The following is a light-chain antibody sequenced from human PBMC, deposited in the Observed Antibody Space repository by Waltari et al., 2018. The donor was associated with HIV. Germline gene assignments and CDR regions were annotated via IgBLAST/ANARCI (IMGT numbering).Light chain of an antibody. CDR1: TSNLGRNA. CDR2: SNN. V-gene: IGLV1-44*01. Sequence: QSVLTQPPSTSGTPGQRVTISCSGSTSNLGRNAVNWYRQLPATAPQLVIYSNNQRMPGVPDRFTGSKSGTSASLAISGLHSEDEAVYYCAAWDDSLTGNVIFGGGTKLTVL. CDR3: AAWDDSLTGNVI. J-gene: IGLJ2*01.